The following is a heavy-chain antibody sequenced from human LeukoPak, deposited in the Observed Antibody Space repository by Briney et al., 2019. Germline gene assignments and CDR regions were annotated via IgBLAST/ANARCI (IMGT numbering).Heavy chain of an antibody. J-gene: IGHJ4*02. CDR3: ARAKPNWNPPDH. CDR2: VYNSGST. Sequence: SETLSLTCTVSSVSMAAYFWSWIRQPPGKGLEWIGYVYNSGSTSYNPSLKSRVSISEDTSKNQFSLKLSSVTAADTAVYYCARAKPNWNPPDHWGQGILVTVSS. V-gene: IGHV4-59*08. CDR1: SVSMAAYF. D-gene: IGHD1-1*01.